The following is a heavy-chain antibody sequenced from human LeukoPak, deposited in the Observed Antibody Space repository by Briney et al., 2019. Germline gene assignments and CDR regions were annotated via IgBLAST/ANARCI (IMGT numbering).Heavy chain of an antibody. CDR2: IYYSGST. J-gene: IGHJ3*02. D-gene: IGHD2-2*02. CDR1: GGSISSYY. V-gene: IGHV4-59*08. CDR3: ARHVGYCSSTSCYSRFGRAFDI. Sequence: SETLSLTCTVSGGSISSYYWSWIRQPPGKGLEWIGYIYYSGSTNYNPSLKSRVTISVDTSKNQFSLKLSSVTAADTAVYYCARHVGYCSSTSCYSRFGRAFDIWGQGTMVTVSS.